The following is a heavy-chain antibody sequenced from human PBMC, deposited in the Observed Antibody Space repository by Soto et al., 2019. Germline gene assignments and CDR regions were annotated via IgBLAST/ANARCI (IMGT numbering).Heavy chain of an antibody. CDR2: ISGDGGAT. CDR1: GLTFSTYA. CDR3: ARDGTGVSFDI. Sequence: PGGSLRLSCAASGLTFSTYAMSWFRQAPGKGREWVSAISGDGGATFYADSVEGRFTISRDNSKNTLFLQMNNRRAEDTAIYYCARDGTGVSFDIWGPGTMVTVSS. V-gene: IGHV3-23*01. D-gene: IGHD1-26*01. J-gene: IGHJ3*02.